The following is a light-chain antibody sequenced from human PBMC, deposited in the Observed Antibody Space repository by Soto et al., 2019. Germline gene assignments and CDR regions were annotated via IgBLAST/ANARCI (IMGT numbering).Light chain of an antibody. J-gene: IGKJ5*01. V-gene: IGKV1-9*01. CDR3: QQLQSYPIT. CDR1: HCMNTY. Sequence: DIQLTQSPSFLSASVGDRVTISCRASHCMNTYVAWYQQKPGKAPMLLIYRASTLQSGVPSRFSGSESGAEFTLRISSLQPEDSATYYCQQLQSYPITFGQGTRLGIK. CDR2: RAS.